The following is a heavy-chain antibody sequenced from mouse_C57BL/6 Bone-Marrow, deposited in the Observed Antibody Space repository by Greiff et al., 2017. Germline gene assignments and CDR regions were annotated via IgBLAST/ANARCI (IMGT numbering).Heavy chain of an antibody. CDR2: ISDGGSYT. V-gene: IGHV5-4*01. Sequence: EVKLVVSGGCLVKPGGPRKLPCAASGFTFSSYALSWVRQTPEKRLEWVATISDGGSYTYYPDNVKGRFTISRDNAKNNLYLQMSHLKSEDTAMYYGARDGETGFAYWGQGTLVTVSA. J-gene: IGHJ3*01. CDR3: ARDGETGFAY. CDR1: GFTFSSYA.